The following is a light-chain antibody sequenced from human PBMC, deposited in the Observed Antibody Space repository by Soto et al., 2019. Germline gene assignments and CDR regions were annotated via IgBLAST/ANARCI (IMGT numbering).Light chain of an antibody. CDR1: QSLLHSNGYNY. J-gene: IGKJ1*01. CDR2: LGS. CDR3: MQPLQSWT. Sequence: DVVMTQSPLSLPVTLGQPDSISCRSSQSLLHSNGYNYLDWYLQKPGQSPQLLIYLGSNRASGVPDRFSGSGSGTDFTLKISRVEAEDVGVYYCMQPLQSWTFGQGTKVDI. V-gene: IGKV2-28*01.